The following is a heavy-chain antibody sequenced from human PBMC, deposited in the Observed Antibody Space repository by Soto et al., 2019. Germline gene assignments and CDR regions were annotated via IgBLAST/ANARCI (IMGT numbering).Heavy chain of an antibody. CDR1: GFTFSSYW. D-gene: IGHD3-22*01. Sequence: GGSLRLSCATSGFTFSSYWMSWVRQPPGKGLEWVATIKQDESEKYDVDSVKGRFTVSRDNAKNSLYLQMNTLRDEDTAVYFCARGDYFDRRFDYWGRGALVTVSS. V-gene: IGHV3-7*03. J-gene: IGHJ4*02. CDR2: IKQDESEK. CDR3: ARGDYFDRRFDY.